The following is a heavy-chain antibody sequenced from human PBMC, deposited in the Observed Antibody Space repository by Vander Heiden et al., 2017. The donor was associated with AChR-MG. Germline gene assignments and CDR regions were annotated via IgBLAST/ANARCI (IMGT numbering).Heavy chain of an antibody. D-gene: IGHD2-21*02. CDR2: ISSSSSYI. Sequence: EVQLVESGGGLVKPGGSLRLSCAASGFTFSSYSMNWVRQAPGKGLEWVSSISSSSSYIYYADSVKGRFTISRDNAKNSLYLQMNSLRAEDTAVYYCATPPHDCYWSPCTWGQGTLVTVSS. V-gene: IGHV3-21*01. CDR1: GFTFSSYS. J-gene: IGHJ4*02. CDR3: ATPPHDCYWSPCT.